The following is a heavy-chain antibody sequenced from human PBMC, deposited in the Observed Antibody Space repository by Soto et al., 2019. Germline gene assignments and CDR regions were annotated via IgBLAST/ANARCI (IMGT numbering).Heavy chain of an antibody. CDR3: ARGRYCSGGSCYDDAFDI. D-gene: IGHD2-15*01. CDR1: GFTLSSYD. J-gene: IGHJ3*02. Sequence: GGSLRLSCAASGFTLSSYDMHWVRQATGKGLEWVSAIGTAGDPYYPGSVKGRFTISRENAKNSLYLQMNSLRAGDTAVYYCARGRYCSGGSCYDDAFDIWGQGTMVTVSS. V-gene: IGHV3-13*05. CDR2: IGTAGDP.